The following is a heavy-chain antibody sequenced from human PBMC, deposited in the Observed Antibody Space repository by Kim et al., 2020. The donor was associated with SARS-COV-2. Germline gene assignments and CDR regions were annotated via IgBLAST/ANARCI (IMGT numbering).Heavy chain of an antibody. CDR3: ARDRQPYY. Sequence: SETLSLTCAAYGGSFSGYYWSWIRQPPGKGLEWIGEINHSGSTNNNPSLKSRVIISIDTSKNQFFLQLSSVTAADAAVYYCARDRQPYYWGQGTLVTVSS. CDR1: GGSFSGYY. D-gene: IGHD1-1*01. CDR2: INHSGST. V-gene: IGHV4-34*01. J-gene: IGHJ4*02.